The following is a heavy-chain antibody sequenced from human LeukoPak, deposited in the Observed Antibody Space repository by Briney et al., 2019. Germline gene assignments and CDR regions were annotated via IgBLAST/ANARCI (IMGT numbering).Heavy chain of an antibody. D-gene: IGHD3-10*01. J-gene: IGHJ6*03. CDR1: GFTFSDHY. CDR3: AKGGAVSSKSITMVRGTRRYYYYMDV. Sequence: GGSLRLSCAASGFTFSDHYMHWVRQTPGKGLEWVAVIAYDASNKYYADSVKGRFTISRDNSKNTLYLQMNSLRAEDTGVYYWAKGGAVSSKSITMVRGTRRYYYYMDVWGKGTTVTISS. CDR2: IAYDASNK. V-gene: IGHV3-30*18.